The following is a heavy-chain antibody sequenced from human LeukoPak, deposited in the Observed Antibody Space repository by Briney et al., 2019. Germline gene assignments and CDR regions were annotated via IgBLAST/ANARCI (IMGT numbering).Heavy chain of an antibody. D-gene: IGHD5-12*01. Sequence: SETLSLTCAVYGETFSGYYWTWIRQPPGKGLEWIGEINDSGSTNYNPSLKSRVTISTDTSKNQFSLKMRSVTAADTAVYYCARARETVAIDYWGQGTLVTVSS. CDR1: GETFSGYY. V-gene: IGHV4-34*01. CDR3: ARARETVAIDY. J-gene: IGHJ4*02. CDR2: INDSGST.